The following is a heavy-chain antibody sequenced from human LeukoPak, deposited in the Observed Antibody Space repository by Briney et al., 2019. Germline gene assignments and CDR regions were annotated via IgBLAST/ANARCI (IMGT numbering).Heavy chain of an antibody. CDR3: ARDKATVTPEGAWFDP. Sequence: ASVKVSCTASGGTFSSYAISWVRQAPGQGLEWMGRIIPIFGTANYAQKFQGRVTITTDESTSTAYMELSSLKSEDTGVYYCARDKATVTPEGAWFDPWGQGTLVTVSS. D-gene: IGHD4-17*01. V-gene: IGHV1-69*05. CDR2: IIPIFGTA. J-gene: IGHJ5*02. CDR1: GGTFSSYA.